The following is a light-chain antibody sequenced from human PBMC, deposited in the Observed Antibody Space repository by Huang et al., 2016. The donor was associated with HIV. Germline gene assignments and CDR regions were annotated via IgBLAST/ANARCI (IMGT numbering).Light chain of an antibody. CDR2: GAS. CDR3: QRYDSAPRA. Sequence: DIQMTQSPSSLSASPGVRVTLSCRANQDIGNFVAWYQHTPGGVPRLLIYGASTVQSGVPSRFSGRGSGTDFTLTITSFQPDDVATYYCQRYDSAPRAFGQGTKVEI. J-gene: IGKJ1*01. CDR1: QDIGNF. V-gene: IGKV1-27*01.